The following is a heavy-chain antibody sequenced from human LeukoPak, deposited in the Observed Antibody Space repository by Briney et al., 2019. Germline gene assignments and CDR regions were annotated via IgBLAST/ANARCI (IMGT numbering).Heavy chain of an antibody. D-gene: IGHD1-26*01. Sequence: ASVKVPCKASGYTFTSYYMHWVRQAPGQGLEWMGIINPSGGSTSYAQKFQGRVTMTRDTSISTAYMELSRLRSDDTAVYYCAREGIVGALDYWGQGTLVTVSS. CDR3: AREGIVGALDY. V-gene: IGHV1-46*01. CDR2: INPSGGST. J-gene: IGHJ4*02. CDR1: GYTFTSYY.